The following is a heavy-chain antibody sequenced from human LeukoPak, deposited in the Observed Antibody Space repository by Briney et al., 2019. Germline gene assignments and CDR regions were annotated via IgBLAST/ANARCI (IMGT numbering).Heavy chain of an antibody. CDR3: AKWHGGAADAYFDY. V-gene: IGHV3-30-3*02. CDR2: ISYDGSIR. D-gene: IGHD3-10*01. J-gene: IGHJ4*02. CDR1: EFSFSNFA. Sequence: PGGSLRLSCAASEFSFSNFAMYWVRQAPGKGLEWLAVISYDGSIRYYADSVKGRFTISRDNSNNTVHLQMNSLRAEDTAVYYCAKWHGGAADAYFDYWGQGTLVTVSS.